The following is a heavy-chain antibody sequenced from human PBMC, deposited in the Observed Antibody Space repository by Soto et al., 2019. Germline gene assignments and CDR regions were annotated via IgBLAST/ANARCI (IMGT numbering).Heavy chain of an antibody. CDR2: IFHTGIT. J-gene: IGHJ4*02. CDR1: GGSVSSSKYY. V-gene: IGHV4-61*01. Sequence: GPGPGHPSETLSLTCTVSGGSVSSSKYYWTWIRQSPGKGLEWLGYIFHTGITKYNPSLESRISLSLETSKNQFSLKLSSMTAADTAVYFCVSDPYSHDSRGFYRYFDTWGPGTLVSGSS. D-gene: IGHD3-22*01. CDR3: VSDPYSHDSRGFYRYFDT.